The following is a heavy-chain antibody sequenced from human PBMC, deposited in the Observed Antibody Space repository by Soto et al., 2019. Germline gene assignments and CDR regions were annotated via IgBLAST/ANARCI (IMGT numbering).Heavy chain of an antibody. J-gene: IGHJ4*02. V-gene: IGHV3-23*01. CDR1: GFTFSKYA. Sequence: GGSLRLSCAASGFTFSKYAMSWVRQAPGKGLEWVSTISGSGAGTYYADSVKGRFTISRDNSKNTLYLQMSGLRAEDTAVYYCAKVNHYDSSGYYHFDHWGQGTLVTVSS. D-gene: IGHD3-22*01. CDR3: AKVNHYDSSGYYHFDH. CDR2: ISGSGAGT.